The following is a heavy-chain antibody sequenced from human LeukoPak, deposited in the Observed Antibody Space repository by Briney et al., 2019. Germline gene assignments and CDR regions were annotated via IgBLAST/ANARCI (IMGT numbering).Heavy chain of an antibody. CDR1: GGSISSYY. J-gene: IGHJ4*02. V-gene: IGHV4-59*08. CDR2: IYYSGST. D-gene: IGHD2-15*01. Sequence: SETLSLTCTVSGGSISSYYWSWIRQPPGKGLEWIGYIYYSGSTNYDPSLKSRVTISVDTSKNQFSLKLSSVTAADTAVYYCASHTNPYCSGGSCPLDYWGQGTLVTVSS. CDR3: ASHTNPYCSGGSCPLDY.